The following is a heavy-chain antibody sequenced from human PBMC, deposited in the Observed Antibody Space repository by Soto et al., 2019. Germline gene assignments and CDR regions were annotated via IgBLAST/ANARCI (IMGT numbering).Heavy chain of an antibody. CDR1: GGTLSSYA. CDR3: VLSSRSSSWLVCEY. J-gene: IGHJ4*02. Sequence: GASVKVSCKASGGTLSSYAISWVRQAPGQGLEWMGGIIPIFGTANYAQKFQGRVTITADKSTSTAYMELSSLRSEDTAVYYCVLSSRSSSWLVCEYWGQGTLVTV. D-gene: IGHD6-13*01. CDR2: IIPIFGTA. V-gene: IGHV1-69*06.